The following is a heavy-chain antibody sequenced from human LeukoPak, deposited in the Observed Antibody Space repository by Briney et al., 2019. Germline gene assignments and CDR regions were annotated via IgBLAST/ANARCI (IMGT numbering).Heavy chain of an antibody. Sequence: GESLKISCKGSGYSFTSYWIGWVRQMPGKGLEWMGIIYPGDSDTRYSPSFQGQVTISADKSISTAYLQWSSLKASDTAMYYCARQIGVCSSTSCPESHHYYMDVWGKGTTVTVSS. J-gene: IGHJ6*03. CDR1: GYSFTSYW. CDR3: ARQIGVCSSTSCPESHHYYMDV. D-gene: IGHD2-2*01. V-gene: IGHV5-51*01. CDR2: IYPGDSDT.